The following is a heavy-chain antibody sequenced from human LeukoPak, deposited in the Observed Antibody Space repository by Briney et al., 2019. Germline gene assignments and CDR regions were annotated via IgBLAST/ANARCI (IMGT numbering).Heavy chain of an antibody. J-gene: IGHJ4*02. CDR1: GGTFSSYA. Sequence: GASVKVSCKASGGTFSSYAISWVRQAPGQGLEWMGGIIPIFGTPNYAQNFQGRVTITADESASTAYMELRSLRSDDTAVYYCARVGGRGYSGSYYLGYWGQGTLVTVSS. V-gene: IGHV1-69*13. CDR3: ARVGGRGYSGSYYLGY. D-gene: IGHD1-26*01. CDR2: IIPIFGTP.